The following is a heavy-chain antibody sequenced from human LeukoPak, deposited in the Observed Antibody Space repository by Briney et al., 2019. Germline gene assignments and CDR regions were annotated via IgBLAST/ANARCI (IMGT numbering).Heavy chain of an antibody. CDR2: ISSSGSTI. J-gene: IGHJ4*02. CDR3: ARVKLLWFGEFDY. V-gene: IGHV3-11*01. D-gene: IGHD3-10*01. Sequence: GGSLRLSCAASGFTFSDYYMSWIRQAPGKGLEWVSYISSSGSTIYYADSVKGRFTISRDNAKSSLYLQMNSLRDEDTAVYYCARVKLLWFGEFDYWGQGTLVTVSS. CDR1: GFTFSDYY.